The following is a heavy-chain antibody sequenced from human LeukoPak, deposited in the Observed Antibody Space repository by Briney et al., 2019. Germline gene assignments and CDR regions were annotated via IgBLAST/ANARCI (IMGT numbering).Heavy chain of an antibody. D-gene: IGHD6-19*01. CDR2: IYTSGST. J-gene: IGHJ5*02. CDR3: ARDRKEPGIAVAGTGFDP. Sequence: PSETLSLTCTVSGGSISSYYWSWIRQPAGKGLEWIGRIYTSGSTNYNPSLKSRVTMSEDTSKNQFSLKLSSVTAADTAVYYCARDRKEPGIAVAGTGFDPWGQGTPVTVSS. CDR1: GGSISSYY. V-gene: IGHV4-4*07.